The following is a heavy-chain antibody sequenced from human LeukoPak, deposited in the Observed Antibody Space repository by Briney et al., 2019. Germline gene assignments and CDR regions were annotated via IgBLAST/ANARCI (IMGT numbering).Heavy chain of an antibody. CDR3: ARAEDSSPTMIVVGTHFAPPYHFDY. J-gene: IGHJ4*02. V-gene: IGHV6-1*01. D-gene: IGHD3-22*01. CDR2: TYYRSKWYN. Sequence: SQTLSLTCAISGDSVSSNSAAWNWIRQSPSRGLEWLGRTYYRSKWYNDYAVSVKSRITINPDTSKNQFSLQLNSVTPEDTAVYYCARAEDSSPTMIVVGTHFAPPYHFDYWGQGTLVTVSS. CDR1: GDSVSSNSAA.